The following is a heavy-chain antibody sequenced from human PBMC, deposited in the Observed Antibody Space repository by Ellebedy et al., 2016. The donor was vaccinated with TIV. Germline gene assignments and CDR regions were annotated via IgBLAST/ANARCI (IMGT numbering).Heavy chain of an antibody. CDR3: AGDRWGLGACSSTTCSA. D-gene: IGHD2-21*02. J-gene: IGHJ5*02. Sequence: SETLSLXXTVSATSISNYYWSWIRQPAGKGLEWIGRFYFSGPTKYNPSLRSRVTMSVDTSKNQFSLKLSSVTAADTAVYYCAGDRWGLGACSSTTCSAWGQGILVTVSS. CDR1: ATSISNYY. CDR2: FYFSGPT. V-gene: IGHV4-4*07.